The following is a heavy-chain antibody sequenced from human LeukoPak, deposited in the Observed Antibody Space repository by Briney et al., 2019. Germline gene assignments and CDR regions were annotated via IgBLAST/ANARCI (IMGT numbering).Heavy chain of an antibody. CDR3: ARASRAAFDI. V-gene: IGHV3-33*08. Sequence: PGGSLRLSCAASGFTFSSYSMNWVRQAPGKGLEWVAVIWYDGSNKYYADSVKGRFTISRDNSKNTLYLQMNSLRAEDTAVYYCARASRAAFDIWGQGTMVTVSS. J-gene: IGHJ3*02. CDR2: IWYDGSNK. CDR1: GFTFSSYS.